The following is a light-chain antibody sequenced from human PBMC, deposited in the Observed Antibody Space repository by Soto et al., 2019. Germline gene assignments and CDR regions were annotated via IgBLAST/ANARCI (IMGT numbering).Light chain of an antibody. CDR1: QSVSSN. CDR2: GAS. V-gene: IGKV3-15*01. J-gene: IGKJ3*01. CDR3: HQYNNWPT. Sequence: EIVMTQSPATLSVSPGERATLSCRASQSVSSNLAWYQQKPGQAPLLLIYGASTRATGIPARFSGSGSGTEFTLTISSLQSEDFAVYYWHQYNNWPTFSPGTKVDIK.